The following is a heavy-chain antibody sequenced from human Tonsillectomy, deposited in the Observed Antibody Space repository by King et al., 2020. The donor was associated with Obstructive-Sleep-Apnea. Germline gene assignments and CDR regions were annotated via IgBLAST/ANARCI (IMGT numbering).Heavy chain of an antibody. CDR1: GYSISSGFY. Sequence: QLQESGPGLVKPSETLSLTCTVSGYSISSGFYWGWIRQPPGKGLELIGSIFHSGRTYYNPSLRSRVTISVDTSKNQFSLKLTSVTAADTTVYYCARDPNSGGGSCYFDYWGQGTLVAVSS. CDR3: ARDPNSGGGSCYFDY. CDR2: IFHSGRT. J-gene: IGHJ4*02. V-gene: IGHV4-38-2*02. D-gene: IGHD2-15*01.